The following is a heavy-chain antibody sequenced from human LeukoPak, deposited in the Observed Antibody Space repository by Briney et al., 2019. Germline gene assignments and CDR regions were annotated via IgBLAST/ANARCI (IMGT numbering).Heavy chain of an antibody. CDR1: GLTFDDYA. Sequence: PGRSLRLSCAASGLTFDDYAMHWVRQAPGKGLEWVSGISWNSGSIGYADSVKGRFTISRDNAKNSLYLQMNSLRAEDTALYYCAKSAGYSSSWYVGDAFDIWGQGTMVTVSS. J-gene: IGHJ3*02. CDR3: AKSAGYSSSWYVGDAFDI. V-gene: IGHV3-9*01. CDR2: ISWNSGSI. D-gene: IGHD6-13*01.